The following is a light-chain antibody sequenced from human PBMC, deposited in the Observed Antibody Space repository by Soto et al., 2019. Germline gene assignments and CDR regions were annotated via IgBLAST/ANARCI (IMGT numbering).Light chain of an antibody. CDR3: QQRSNWPRGT. V-gene: IGKV3-11*01. Sequence: EIVLTQSPGTLSLSPGERATLSCRAIQSLTISYLAWYQHKPGQAPSLLIYDASNRATGIPARFSGSGSGTDFTLTISSLEPEDFAVYYCQQRSNWPRGTFGQGTKVDIK. CDR2: DAS. J-gene: IGKJ1*01. CDR1: QSLTISY.